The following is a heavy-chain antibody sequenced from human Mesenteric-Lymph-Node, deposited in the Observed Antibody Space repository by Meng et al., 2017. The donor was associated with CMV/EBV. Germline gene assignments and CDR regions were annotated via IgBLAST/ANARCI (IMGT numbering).Heavy chain of an antibody. J-gene: IGHJ6*02. CDR2: ISGYNGNT. Sequence: ASVKVSCKASGYSFDTYGISWVRLAPGQGPEWMGWISGYNGNTNYAQKFQGRVTLTREISTRTAYMELRSLRSDDTAVYYCARGGPNWNYYYYYGMDVWGQGTTVTVSS. D-gene: IGHD1-1*01. CDR3: ARGGPNWNYYYYYGMDV. CDR1: GYSFDTYG. V-gene: IGHV1-18*01.